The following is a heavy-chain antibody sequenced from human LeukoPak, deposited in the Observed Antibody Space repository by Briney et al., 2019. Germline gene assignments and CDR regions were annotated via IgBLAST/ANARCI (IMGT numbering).Heavy chain of an antibody. D-gene: IGHD6-13*01. CDR1: GGSISSYY. CDR3: ARWDGAAAGTVFDP. CDR2: IYYSGST. Sequence: SETLSLTCTVSGGSISSYYWSWIRQPPGKGLEWIGYIYYSGSTNYNPSLKSRVTISVDTSKNQFSLKLSSVTAADTAVYYCARWDGAAAGTVFDPWGQGTLVTVSS. J-gene: IGHJ5*02. V-gene: IGHV4-59*01.